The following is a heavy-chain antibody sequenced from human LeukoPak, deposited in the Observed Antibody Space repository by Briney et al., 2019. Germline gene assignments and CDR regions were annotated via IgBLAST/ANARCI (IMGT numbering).Heavy chain of an antibody. V-gene: IGHV4-34*01. D-gene: IGHD5-18*01. CDR3: ARGGTAMVRPSGWFDP. Sequence: PSETLSLTCAVYGGSFSGYYWSWIRQPPGKGLEWIGEINHSGSTNYNPSLKSRVTISVDTSKNQFSLKLSSVTAAGTAVYYCARGGTAMVRPSGWFDPWGQGTLVTVSS. J-gene: IGHJ5*02. CDR2: INHSGST. CDR1: GGSFSGYY.